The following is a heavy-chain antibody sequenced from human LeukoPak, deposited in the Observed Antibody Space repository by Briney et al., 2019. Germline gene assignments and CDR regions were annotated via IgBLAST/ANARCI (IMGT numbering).Heavy chain of an antibody. CDR1: GFTFSSYA. Sequence: GGSLRLSCAASGFTFSSYAMHWVRQAPGKGLEWVAVISYDESNKYYADSVKGRFTISRDNSKNTLYLQMNSLRAEDTAVYYCARDGYGRSLFDYWGQGTLVTVSS. V-gene: IGHV3-30*14. D-gene: IGHD5-12*01. CDR3: ARDGYGRSLFDY. J-gene: IGHJ4*02. CDR2: ISYDESNK.